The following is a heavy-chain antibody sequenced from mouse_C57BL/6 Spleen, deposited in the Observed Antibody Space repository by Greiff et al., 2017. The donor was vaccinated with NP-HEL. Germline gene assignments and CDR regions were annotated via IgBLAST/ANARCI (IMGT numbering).Heavy chain of an antibody. CDR1: GYAFSSYW. CDR3: ARSDTTVEARYFDV. J-gene: IGHJ1*03. CDR2: IYPGDGDT. D-gene: IGHD1-1*01. V-gene: IGHV1-80*01. Sequence: VQLQQSGAELVKPGASVKISCKASGYAFSSYWMNWVKQRPGKGLEWIGHIYPGDGDTNYNGKFKGKATLTAAKSSSTAYMQLSSLTSEDSAVYFCARSDTTVEARYFDVWGTGTTVTVSS.